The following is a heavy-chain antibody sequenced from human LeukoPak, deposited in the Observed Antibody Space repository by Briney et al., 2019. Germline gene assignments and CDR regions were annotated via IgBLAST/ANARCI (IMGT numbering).Heavy chain of an antibody. D-gene: IGHD3-10*01. J-gene: IGHJ2*01. V-gene: IGHV3-48*04. CDR2: ISSSSSTI. CDR1: GFTFSSHS. Sequence: GGSLRLSCAASGFTFSSHSMDWVRQAPGKGLEWVSYISSSSSTIYYADSVKGRFTISRDNAKSSLYLQMNSLRAEDTAVYYCARGLGGMVRGANIDLWGRGTLVTVSS. CDR3: ARGLGGMVRGANIDL.